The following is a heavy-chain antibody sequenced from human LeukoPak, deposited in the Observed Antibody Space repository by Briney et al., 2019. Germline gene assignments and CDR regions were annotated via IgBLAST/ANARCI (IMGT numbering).Heavy chain of an antibody. Sequence: GGPLRLSCAASGFTFSSYAMSWVRQAPGKGLEWVSAISGSGGSTYYADSVKGRFTISRDNSKNTLYLQMNSLRAEDTAVYYCAKSEYYYDSSGYHALFDYWGQGTLVTVSS. J-gene: IGHJ4*02. V-gene: IGHV3-23*01. D-gene: IGHD3-22*01. CDR3: AKSEYYYDSSGYHALFDY. CDR1: GFTFSSYA. CDR2: ISGSGGST.